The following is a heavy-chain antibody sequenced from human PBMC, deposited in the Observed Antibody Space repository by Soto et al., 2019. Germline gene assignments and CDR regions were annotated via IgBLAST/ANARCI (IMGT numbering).Heavy chain of an antibody. CDR1: GFNFKGYG. V-gene: IGHV3-23*01. CDR2: INFFLGKT. D-gene: IGHD5-12*01. CDR3: ARGGGYGTDHYYRGMDV. Sequence: EVQLLASGGGLVQPGGSLTLSCAASGFNFKGYGISWVRQSPEKGLEWVASINFFLGKTYYADSVKGRSTISKDDAKDKVYLHLNSLRSDDTAIYYCARGGGYGTDHYYRGMDVWGRGSPVTVSS. J-gene: IGHJ6*02.